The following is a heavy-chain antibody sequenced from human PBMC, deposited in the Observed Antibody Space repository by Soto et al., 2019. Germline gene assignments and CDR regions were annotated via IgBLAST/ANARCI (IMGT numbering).Heavy chain of an antibody. CDR2: ITHSGST. J-gene: IGHJ4*02. Sequence: QVQLQQWGAGLLKPSETLSLTCAVSGGSFSAYYWSWSRHPPGTGLEWIGEITHSGSTNYNPSLKRRVTISVDTSKTQFSLKRSSVTAADTAVYYCARGQSSLLLDCWGQGILVTVSS. D-gene: IGHD2-8*02. CDR3: ARGQSSLLLDC. V-gene: IGHV4-34*01. CDR1: GGSFSAYY.